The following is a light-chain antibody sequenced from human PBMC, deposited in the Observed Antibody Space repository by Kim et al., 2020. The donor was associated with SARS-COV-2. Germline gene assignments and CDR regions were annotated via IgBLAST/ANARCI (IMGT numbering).Light chain of an antibody. V-gene: IGKV3-15*01. Sequence: SGSPGERATLSCGASQSVSSNLAWYQQKPGQAPRLLIYGASTRATTFPARFSGSGSGTEFTLTISSLQSEDFAVYYCQQYDTWPYTFGQGTKLEI. CDR3: QQYDTWPYT. J-gene: IGKJ2*01. CDR2: GAS. CDR1: QSVSSN.